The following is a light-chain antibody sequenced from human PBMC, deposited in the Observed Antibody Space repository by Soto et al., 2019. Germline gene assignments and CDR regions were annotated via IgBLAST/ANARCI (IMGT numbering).Light chain of an antibody. CDR3: QQYNSYSWT. J-gene: IGKJ1*01. Sequence: DIQMTQSPSTVSASVGDKVTITCRASQSISSWLAWYQQKPGKAPKLLIYDASSLESGVPSRFGGSGSGTEFTLTISSLQPDDFATYYCQQYNSYSWTFGQGTKVDI. V-gene: IGKV1-5*01. CDR2: DAS. CDR1: QSISSW.